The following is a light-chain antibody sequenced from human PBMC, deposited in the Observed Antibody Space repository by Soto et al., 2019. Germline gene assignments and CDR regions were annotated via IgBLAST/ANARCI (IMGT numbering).Light chain of an antibody. CDR2: GAS. Sequence: EIVLTQSPGTLSLSPGERAALSCRASQSVSSSYLAWYQQKPGQAPRLLIYGASSRATGIPDRFSGSGSGTDFTLTISRLEPEDFAVYYCQQYASSLLTFGGGTKVDI. J-gene: IGKJ4*01. CDR1: QSVSSSY. CDR3: QQYASSLLT. V-gene: IGKV3-20*01.